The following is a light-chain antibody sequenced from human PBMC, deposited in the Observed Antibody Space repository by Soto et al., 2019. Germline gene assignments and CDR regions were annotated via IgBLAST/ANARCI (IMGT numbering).Light chain of an antibody. CDR2: DAP. V-gene: IGKV3-11*01. CDR3: QQRSNWPR. Sequence: EIVLTQSPSTLSLAPGERATLSCRASQSVSSYLAWYQQKPGQAPRLLIYDAPNRATGIPARFSGSGSGTDFTLTISSLEPEDFAVYYCQQRSNWPRFGQGTKVDIK. CDR1: QSVSSY. J-gene: IGKJ1*01.